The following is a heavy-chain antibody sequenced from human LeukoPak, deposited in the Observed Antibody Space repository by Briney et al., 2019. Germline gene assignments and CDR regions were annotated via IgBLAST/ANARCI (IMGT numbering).Heavy chain of an antibody. Sequence: GGSLRLSCAASGFTFDDYAMHWVRQAPGKGLEWVSGISWNSGSIGYADSVKGRFTISRDNAKNSLYLQMNSLRAEDTAVYYCAKDLYYYDSSGYPDWGQGTLVTVSS. J-gene: IGHJ4*02. CDR3: AKDLYYYDSSGYPD. CDR1: GFTFDDYA. CDR2: ISWNSGSI. D-gene: IGHD3-22*01. V-gene: IGHV3-9*01.